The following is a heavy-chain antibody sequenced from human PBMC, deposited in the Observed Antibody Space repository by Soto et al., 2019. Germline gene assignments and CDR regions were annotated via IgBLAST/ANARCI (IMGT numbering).Heavy chain of an antibody. D-gene: IGHD1-26*01. V-gene: IGHV1-3*01. CDR3: ARDRGGSYSGWFDP. CDR2: INAGNGNT. CDR1: GYTFTSYA. Sequence: QVQLVQSGAEVKKPGASVKVSCKASGYTFTSYAMHWVRQAPGQRLEWMGWINAGNGNTKYSQKFQGGVTITRDKAERTGYMERSSLRSEDTAVYYCARDRGGSYSGWFDPWGQGTLVTVSS. J-gene: IGHJ5*02.